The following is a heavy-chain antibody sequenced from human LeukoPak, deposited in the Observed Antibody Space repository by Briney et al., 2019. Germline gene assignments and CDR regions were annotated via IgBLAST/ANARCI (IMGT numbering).Heavy chain of an antibody. CDR2: ISGSGGST. CDR1: GFTFSSYA. Sequence: GGSLRLSCAASGFTFSSYAMSWVRQAPGKGLEWVSAISGSGGSTYYADSVKGRFTISRDNSKNTLYLQMNSLRAEDTAVYYCARDTVKVDTAMVTRIGFDYWGQGTLVTVSS. V-gene: IGHV3-23*01. D-gene: IGHD5-18*01. CDR3: ARDTVKVDTAMVTRIGFDY. J-gene: IGHJ4*02.